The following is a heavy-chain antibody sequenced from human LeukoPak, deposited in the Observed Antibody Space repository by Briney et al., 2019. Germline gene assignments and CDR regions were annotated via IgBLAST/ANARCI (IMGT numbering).Heavy chain of an antibody. CDR1: GFTFSSYS. CDR3: ARGATSEDTAIVTGY. CDR2: ISSSSSYI. J-gene: IGHJ4*02. D-gene: IGHD5-18*01. V-gene: IGHV3-21*04. Sequence: GGSLRLSCAASGFTFSSYSMNWVRQAPGKGLEWVSSISSSSSYIYYADSVKGRFTISRDNAKNSLYLQMNSLRAEDTAVYHCARGATSEDTAIVTGYWGQGTLVTVSS.